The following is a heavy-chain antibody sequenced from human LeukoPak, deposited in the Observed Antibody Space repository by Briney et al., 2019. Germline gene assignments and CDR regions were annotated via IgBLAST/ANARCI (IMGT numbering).Heavy chain of an antibody. V-gene: IGHV3-23*01. Sequence: GGSLRLSCAASGFTFSSYAMSWVRQAPGKGLEWVSTISGSGGSTYYADSVKGRFTISRDNSKNTLYLQMNSLRVEDTAVYYCTTSLPHIVDVTVSDGGNWGRGTPVTVSS. D-gene: IGHD2-21*02. J-gene: IGHJ4*02. CDR1: GFTFSSYA. CDR3: TTSLPHIVDVTVSDGGN. CDR2: ISGSGGST.